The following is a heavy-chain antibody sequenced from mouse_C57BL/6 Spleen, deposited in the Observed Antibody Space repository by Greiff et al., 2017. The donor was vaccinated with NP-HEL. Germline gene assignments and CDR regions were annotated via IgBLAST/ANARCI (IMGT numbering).Heavy chain of an antibody. CDR2: IHPNSGST. CDR1: GYTFTSYW. V-gene: IGHV1-64*01. D-gene: IGHD1-1*01. J-gene: IGHJ3*01. CDR3: ATYYGSSWLAY. Sequence: QVQLQQSGAELVKPGASVKLSCKASGYTFTSYWMHWVKQRPGQGLEWIGMIHPNSGSTNYNEKFKSKATLTVDKSSSTAYMQLSSLTSEDSAVYYCATYYGSSWLAYWGQGTLVTVSA.